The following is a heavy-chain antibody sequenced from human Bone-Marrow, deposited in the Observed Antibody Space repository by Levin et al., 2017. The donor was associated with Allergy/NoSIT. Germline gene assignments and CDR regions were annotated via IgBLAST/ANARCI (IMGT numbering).Heavy chain of an antibody. Sequence: GGSLRLSCAASGFTFSSYGMHWVRQAPGKGLEWVAVISYDGSNKYYADSVKGRFTISRDNSKNTLYLQMNSLRAEDTAVYYCAKSNQRGDSYGYWFDYWGQGTLVTVSS. V-gene: IGHV3-30*18. CDR1: GFTFSSYG. J-gene: IGHJ4*02. D-gene: IGHD5-18*01. CDR3: AKSNQRGDSYGYWFDY. CDR2: ISYDGSNK.